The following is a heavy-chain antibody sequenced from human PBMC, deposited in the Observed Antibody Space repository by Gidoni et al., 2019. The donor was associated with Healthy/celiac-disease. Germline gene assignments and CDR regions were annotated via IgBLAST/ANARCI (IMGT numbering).Heavy chain of an antibody. Sequence: EVQLVESGGGLVKPGGSLRLSCAASGFTFSSYSMNWVRQAPGKGLEWVSSISSSSSYIYYADSVKGRFTISRDNAKNSLYLQMNSLRAEDTAVYYCARGSGSYYLPDYWGQGTLVTVSS. D-gene: IGHD1-26*01. CDR3: ARGSGSYYLPDY. V-gene: IGHV3-21*01. CDR1: GFTFSSYS. J-gene: IGHJ4*02. CDR2: ISSSSSYI.